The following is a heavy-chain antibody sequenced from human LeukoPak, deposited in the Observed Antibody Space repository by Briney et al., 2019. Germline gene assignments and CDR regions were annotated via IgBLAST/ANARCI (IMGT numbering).Heavy chain of an antibody. Sequence: SETLSLTCTVSGGSISSGSYYWSWIRQPAGKGLEWIGRIYTSGSTNYNPSLKSRVTISVDTSKNQFSLRLSSVTAADTAVYYCVRGNVWGSYRYWGQGTLVTVSS. J-gene: IGHJ4*02. CDR1: GGSISSGSYY. V-gene: IGHV4-61*02. D-gene: IGHD3-16*02. CDR3: VRGNVWGSYRY. CDR2: IYTSGST.